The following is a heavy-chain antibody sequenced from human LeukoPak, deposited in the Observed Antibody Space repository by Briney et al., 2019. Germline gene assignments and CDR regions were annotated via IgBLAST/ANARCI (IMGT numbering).Heavy chain of an antibody. CDR2: INPNSGGT. CDR1: GYTFTGYY. D-gene: IGHD6-13*01. Sequence: ASVKVSCKASGYTFTGYYMHWVRQAPGQGLEWMGWINPNSGGTNYAQKLQGRVTMTTDTSTSTAYMELRSLRSDDTAVYYCARVHAAAGTTGNFDYWGQGTLVTVSS. V-gene: IGHV1-2*02. CDR3: ARVHAAAGTTGNFDY. J-gene: IGHJ4*02.